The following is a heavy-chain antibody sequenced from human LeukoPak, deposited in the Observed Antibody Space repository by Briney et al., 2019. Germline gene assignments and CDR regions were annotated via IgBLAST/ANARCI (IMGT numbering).Heavy chain of an antibody. Sequence: GGSLRLSCAASGFTFSTFGMHWVRQAPGKGLEWVTFIRYDGSDKYYTDSVKGRFTISRDNSRNILFLQMNSLRTEDTAVNYCAKDGGRGVLDYWGQGTLVTVSS. CDR3: AKDGGRGVLDY. J-gene: IGHJ4*02. D-gene: IGHD3-10*01. V-gene: IGHV3-30*02. CDR2: IRYDGSDK. CDR1: GFTFSTFG.